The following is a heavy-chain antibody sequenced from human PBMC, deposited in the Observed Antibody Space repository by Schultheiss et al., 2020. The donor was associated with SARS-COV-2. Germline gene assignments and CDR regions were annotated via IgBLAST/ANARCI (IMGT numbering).Heavy chain of an antibody. CDR2: INSDGSST. J-gene: IGHJ4*02. Sequence: GGSLRLSCTASGFTFSNYWMHWVRQAPGKGLVWVSRINSDGSSTNYADSVKGRFTISRDNAKNTVYLQMNSLRAEDTAVYYCVRAMPERRRYFDYWGQGTLVTVSS. D-gene: IGHD1-1*01. CDR1: GFTFSNYW. CDR3: VRAMPERRRYFDY. V-gene: IGHV3-74*01.